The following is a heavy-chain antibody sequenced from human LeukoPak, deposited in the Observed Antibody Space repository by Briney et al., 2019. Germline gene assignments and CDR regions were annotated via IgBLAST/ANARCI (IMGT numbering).Heavy chain of an antibody. D-gene: IGHD6-19*01. J-gene: IGHJ4*02. V-gene: IGHV3-21*01. CDR1: GFTSSSYG. CDR2: ISTSSSYI. CDR3: ARGVADSSGCLDY. Sequence: GGTLRLSCAASGFTSSSYGMSWVRLAPGKGLEWVSFISTSSSYIYYADSVKGRFTISRDNAKNSLYLQMNSLRAEDTAVYYCARGVADSSGCLDYWGQGTLVTVSS.